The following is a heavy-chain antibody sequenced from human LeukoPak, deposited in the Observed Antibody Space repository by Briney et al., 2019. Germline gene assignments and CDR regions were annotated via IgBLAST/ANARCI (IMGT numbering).Heavy chain of an antibody. CDR1: GFTFSSYW. CDR2: IKQDGSEK. J-gene: IGHJ4*02. D-gene: IGHD6-19*01. Sequence: GGSLRLSCAASGFTFSSYWMSWVRQAPGKGLEWVANIKQDGSEKYYVDSVKGRFTISRDNAKNSLYLQMNSLRAEDTAVYYCARDSSDSSSQVAFDFWGQGTLVTVSS. CDR3: ARDSSDSSSQVAFDF. V-gene: IGHV3-7*01.